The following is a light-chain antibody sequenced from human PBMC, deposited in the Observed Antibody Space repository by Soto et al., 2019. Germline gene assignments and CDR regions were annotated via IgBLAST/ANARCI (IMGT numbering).Light chain of an antibody. V-gene: IGLV2-14*01. Sequence: QSALTQPASVSGSPGQSITIYCTGSSSDVGAYDYVSWYQQHPGKAPKLMIYEVNNRPSGVSNRFSGSKSGNTASLTISGLQAEDEADYYCSSFTRTSTLVFGGGTKLTVL. CDR1: SSDVGAYDY. J-gene: IGLJ2*01. CDR2: EVN. CDR3: SSFTRTSTLV.